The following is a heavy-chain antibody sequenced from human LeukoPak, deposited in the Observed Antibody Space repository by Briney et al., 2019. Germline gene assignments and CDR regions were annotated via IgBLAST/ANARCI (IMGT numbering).Heavy chain of an antibody. J-gene: IGHJ4*02. CDR2: INSDGSIT. Sequence: PGGSLRLSCAASKFTFSNYWMHWVRQAPGEGLVWVSRINSDGSITTYADSVKGRFTISRDNAENTLYLQMKSLRAEDTAVYYCARDRDSYAIFVYWGQGTLVTVSS. D-gene: IGHD5-24*01. CDR3: ARDRDSYAIFVY. V-gene: IGHV3-74*01. CDR1: KFTFSNYW.